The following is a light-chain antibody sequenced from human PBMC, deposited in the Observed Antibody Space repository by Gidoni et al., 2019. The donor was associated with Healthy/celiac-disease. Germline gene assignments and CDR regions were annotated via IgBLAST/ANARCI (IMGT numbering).Light chain of an antibody. CDR3: AAWDDSLSGPS. V-gene: IGLV1-47*02. CDR1: SSNIGSNY. J-gene: IGLJ3*02. CDR2: SNN. Sequence: QSVLTQPPSASGTPGQRVTISCSGSSSNIGSNYVYWYQQLPGTAPKLRIYSNNQRPSGVPDRFSGSKSGTSASLAISGLRSEDEADYYCAAWDDSLSGPSFGGGTKLTVL.